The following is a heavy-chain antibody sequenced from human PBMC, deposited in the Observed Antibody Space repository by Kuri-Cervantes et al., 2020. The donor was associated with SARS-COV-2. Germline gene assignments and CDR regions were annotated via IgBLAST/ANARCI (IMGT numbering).Heavy chain of an antibody. CDR3: ARVRGHYYDSSGYRYYFDY. CDR1: GGSISSSNW. CDR2: IYHSGST. D-gene: IGHD3-22*01. J-gene: IGHJ4*02. Sequence: SETLSLTCAVSGGSISSSNWWSWVRQPPGKGLEWIGEIYHSGSTNYNPSLKSRVTISVDKSKNQFSLKLSSVTAADTAVYYCARVRGHYYDSSGYRYYFDYWGQGTLVTVSS. V-gene: IGHV4-4*02.